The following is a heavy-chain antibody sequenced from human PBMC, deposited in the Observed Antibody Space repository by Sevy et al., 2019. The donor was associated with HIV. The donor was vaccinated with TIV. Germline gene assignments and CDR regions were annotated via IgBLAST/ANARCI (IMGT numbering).Heavy chain of an antibody. D-gene: IGHD2-8*02. CDR2: ISKDGRTK. CDR3: AKDRCTGDVCENYYYALDI. CDR1: GFTFNSYA. V-gene: IGHV3-30*18. J-gene: IGHJ6*02. Sequence: LSLTCAASGFTFNSYAMHWVRQAPGKGLEWVAVISKDGRTKYYAESVKGRFTISRDNSKNTLNLQMNSLRAEDTAVFYCAKDRCTGDVCENYYYALDIWGQGTTVTVSS.